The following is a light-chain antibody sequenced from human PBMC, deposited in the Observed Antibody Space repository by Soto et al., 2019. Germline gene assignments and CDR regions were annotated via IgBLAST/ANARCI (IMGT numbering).Light chain of an antibody. V-gene: IGKV3-20*01. Sequence: TLSCMASPRVSSYLAWYQQKPGQAPRLLIYAASSRATGIPARFSGSGSGTDFTLTISRLEPEDFAVYSCQQYGTSPHTFGQGSKVDIK. CDR1: PRVSSY. CDR2: AAS. J-gene: IGKJ2*01. CDR3: QQYGTSPHT.